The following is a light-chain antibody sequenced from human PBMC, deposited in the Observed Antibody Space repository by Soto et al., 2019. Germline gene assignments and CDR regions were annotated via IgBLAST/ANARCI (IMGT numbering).Light chain of an antibody. J-gene: IGLJ1*01. CDR2: EVS. V-gene: IGLV2-14*01. CDR1: SSDVDNYIY. CDR3: TSYTTSSTYV. Sequence: QSALTQPASVSGSPGQSITISCTGTSSDVDNYIYVFWFQQHPGKAPKLIISEVSNRPSGVSSRFSGSKSGNTASLTISGLQAEDEAHYYCTSYTTSSTYVFGTGTKVTVL.